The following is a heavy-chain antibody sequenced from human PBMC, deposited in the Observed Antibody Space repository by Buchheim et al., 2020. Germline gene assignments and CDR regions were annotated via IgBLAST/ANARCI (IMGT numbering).Heavy chain of an antibody. CDR1: GEPLSDFH. V-gene: IGHV4-34*01. CDR3: ARAAEMATVDY. Sequence: QVRLEQWGAGRLKAWETLSLTCAVYGEPLSDFHWTWIRQSPGKGLEWICEINHSGTTIYNPSLKSRITMSVDMSKNQFSLNLTSVTAADTAVYYCARAAEMATVDYWGQG. CDR2: INHSGTT. J-gene: IGHJ4*02. D-gene: IGHD5-24*01.